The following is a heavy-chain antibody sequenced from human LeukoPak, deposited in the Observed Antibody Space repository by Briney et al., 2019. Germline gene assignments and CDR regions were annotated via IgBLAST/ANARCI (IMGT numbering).Heavy chain of an antibody. J-gene: IGHJ5*02. CDR1: GFIFNHYD. V-gene: IGHV3-23*01. Sequence: PGGSLRLSCAASGFIFNHYDMSWVRHAQAPGKGLEWVSAISGSGVNTFYTDSVKGRFTISRDNSKNTLYLQMNNLRAEDTAIYYCANADVTWGQGTLVTVSS. CDR3: ANADVT. CDR2: ISGSGVNT. D-gene: IGHD3-16*01.